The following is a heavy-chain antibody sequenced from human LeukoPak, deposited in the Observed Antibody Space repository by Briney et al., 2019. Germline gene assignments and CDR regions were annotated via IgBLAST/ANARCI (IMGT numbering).Heavy chain of an antibody. Sequence: GGSLRLSCAASGFTVSSNYMSWVRQAPGKGLEWVSVIYSGGSTYYADSVKGRFTISRDNSKNTLYLQMNSLRAEDTAVYYCARDAGDKNYYYMDVWGKGTTVTISS. J-gene: IGHJ6*03. D-gene: IGHD3-16*01. V-gene: IGHV3-66*01. CDR1: GFTVSSNY. CDR2: IYSGGST. CDR3: ARDAGDKNYYYMDV.